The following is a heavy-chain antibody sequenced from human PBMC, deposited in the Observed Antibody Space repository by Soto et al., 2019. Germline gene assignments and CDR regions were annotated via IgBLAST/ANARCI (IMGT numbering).Heavy chain of an antibody. V-gene: IGHV3-30*18. CDR1: RFTFSSYG. Sequence: GGSLRLSCAASRFTFSSYGMHWVRQAPGKGLEWVAVISYDGSNKYYADSVKGRFTISRDNSKNTLYLQMNSLRAEDTAVYYCAKDRRIVVVTPYYFDYWGQGTLVTVSS. CDR3: AKDRRIVVVTPYYFDY. J-gene: IGHJ4*02. CDR2: ISYDGSNK. D-gene: IGHD3-22*01.